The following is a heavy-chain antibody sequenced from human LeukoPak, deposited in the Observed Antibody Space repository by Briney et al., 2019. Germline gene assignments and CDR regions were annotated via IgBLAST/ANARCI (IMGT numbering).Heavy chain of an antibody. CDR1: GYTFTSYY. Sequence: ASVKVSCKASGYTFTSYYMHWVRQAPGQGLEWMGIINPGGGSTSYAQKFQGRVTMTRDMSTSTVYMELSSLRSEDTAVYYCARDCSSTSCYGLFDYWGQGTLVTVSS. V-gene: IGHV1-46*01. D-gene: IGHD2-2*01. J-gene: IGHJ4*02. CDR3: ARDCSSTSCYGLFDY. CDR2: INPGGGST.